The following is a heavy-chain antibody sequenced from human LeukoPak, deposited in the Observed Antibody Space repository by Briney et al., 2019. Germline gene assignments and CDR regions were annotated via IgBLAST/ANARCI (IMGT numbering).Heavy chain of an antibody. J-gene: IGHJ4*02. Sequence: GGSLRLSCAASGFTFSSYAMSWVRQAPGKGLAWVSSISGGSGSTYCADSVKGRFTISRDNSKNTLYLQMNSLRDEDTAVYYCAKHRFESGGYHSTDWGQGTLVTVSS. V-gene: IGHV3-23*01. CDR2: ISGGSGST. CDR3: AKHRFESGGYHSTD. CDR1: GFTFSSYA. D-gene: IGHD3-22*01.